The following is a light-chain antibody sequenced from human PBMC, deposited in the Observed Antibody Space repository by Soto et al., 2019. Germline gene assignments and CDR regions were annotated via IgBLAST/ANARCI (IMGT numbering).Light chain of an antibody. V-gene: IGKV3-15*01. CDR2: DAS. CDR1: QSVSSN. J-gene: IGKJ1*01. Sequence: EIAMTQSPATLSGSPGERVTLSCRASQSVSSNLAWYQQKPGQTPRLLIYDASTGATGIPARFSGSGSGTEFTLTISSLQSEDFAVYYCQQYNNWPRTFGQGTKVEIK. CDR3: QQYNNWPRT.